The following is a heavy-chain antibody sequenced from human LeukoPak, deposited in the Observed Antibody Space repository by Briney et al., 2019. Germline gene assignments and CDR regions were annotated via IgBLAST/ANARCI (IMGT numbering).Heavy chain of an antibody. V-gene: IGHV4-59*01. CDR1: GGSISSYY. D-gene: IGHD4-17*01. CDR2: IYYSGST. CDR3: ARGDGDRFDY. J-gene: IGHJ4*02. Sequence: SETLSLTCTVSGGSISSYYWSWIRQPPGKGLEWIGYIYYSGSTNYNPSLKSRVTISVDTSKNQFSLKLSSVTAADTAVYYCARGDGDRFDYWGQGTLVTVSS.